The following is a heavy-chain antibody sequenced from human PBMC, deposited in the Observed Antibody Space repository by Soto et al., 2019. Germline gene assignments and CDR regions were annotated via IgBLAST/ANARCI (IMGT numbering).Heavy chain of an antibody. V-gene: IGHV4-59*08. CDR1: GGSISSYY. J-gene: IGHJ4*02. CDR3: ARLEYSRSSGYFVY. CDR2: IYYSGST. Sequence: SETLSLTCTVSGGSISSYYCSWIRPPPGKGLEWIGYIYYSGSTNYNPSRKSRVTISVDTSKNQFSLKLSSVTAADTPVYYCARLEYSRSSGYFVYWGQGTLVTVSS. D-gene: IGHD6-6*01.